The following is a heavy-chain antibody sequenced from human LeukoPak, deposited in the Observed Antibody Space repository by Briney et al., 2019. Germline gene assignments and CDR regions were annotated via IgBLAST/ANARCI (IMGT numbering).Heavy chain of an antibody. CDR3: AKAGALERRQQLVRYPYYFDY. V-gene: IGHV1-18*01. CDR1: GYTFTSYG. CDR2: ISTYNGDT. J-gene: IGHJ4*02. Sequence: ASVKVSCKASGYTFTSYGISWVRQARGQGLEWMGRISTYNGDTNYAQKLQGRVTMTTDTSTNTAYMELSSLRSEDTAVYYCAKAGALERRQQLVRYPYYFDYWGQGTLVTVSS. D-gene: IGHD6-13*01.